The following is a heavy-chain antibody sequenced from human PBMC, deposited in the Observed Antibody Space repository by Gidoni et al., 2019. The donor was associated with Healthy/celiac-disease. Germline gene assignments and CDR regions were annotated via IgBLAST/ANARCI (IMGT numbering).Heavy chain of an antibody. CDR2: IIPIFGTA. CDR3: ARVFSPRRDGYNWGIDY. Sequence: QVQLVQSGAEVKKPGSSVKVSGKASGGTFSSYAIGWVRQAPGQGLEWMGGIIPIFGTANYAQKFQGRVTITADKSTSTAYMELSSLRSEDTAVYYCARVFSPRRDGYNWGIDYWGQGTLVTVSS. D-gene: IGHD5-12*01. J-gene: IGHJ4*02. CDR1: GGTFSSYA. V-gene: IGHV1-69*06.